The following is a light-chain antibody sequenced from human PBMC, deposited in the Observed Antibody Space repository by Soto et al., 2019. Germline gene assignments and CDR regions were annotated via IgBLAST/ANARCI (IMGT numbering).Light chain of an antibody. CDR1: SSNIGSHY. Sequence: QSVLTQPPSASGTAGQRVTISCSGSSSNIGSHYVYWYQQLPGTAPKLLIYKNNQRPSGVPDRLSGSKSGTSASLAISGLRSEDEADYYCAAWDDSLSGEVFGGGTKLTVL. CDR3: AAWDDSLSGEV. V-gene: IGLV1-47*01. CDR2: KNN. J-gene: IGLJ3*02.